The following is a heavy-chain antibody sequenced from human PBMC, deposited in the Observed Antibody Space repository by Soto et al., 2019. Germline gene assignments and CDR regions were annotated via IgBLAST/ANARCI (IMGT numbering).Heavy chain of an antibody. CDR1: GFTFSSYE. J-gene: IGHJ6*02. CDR3: ARGRIVVVTAASQEDYYYGMDV. CDR2: ISSSGSTI. Sequence: EVQLVESGGGLVQPGGSLRLSCAASGFTFSSYEMNWVRQAPGKGLEWVSYISSSGSTIYYADSVKGRFTISRDNAKNPLDLQMDSLRAEDTAFYYCARGRIVVVTAASQEDYYYGMDVWGQGTNVTVSS. D-gene: IGHD2-2*01. V-gene: IGHV3-48*03.